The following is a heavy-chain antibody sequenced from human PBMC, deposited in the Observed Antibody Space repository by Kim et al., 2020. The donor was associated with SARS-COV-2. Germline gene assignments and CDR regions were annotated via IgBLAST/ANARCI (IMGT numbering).Heavy chain of an antibody. CDR3: ARAYLGAWDYYGMDV. CDR2: INPNSGGT. Sequence: ASVKVSCKASGYTFTGYYMHWVRQAPGQGLEWMGWINPNSGGTNYAQKFQGRVTMTRDTSISTAYMELSRLRSDDTAVYYCARAYLGAWDYYGMDVWGQGTTVTVSS. V-gene: IGHV1-2*02. CDR1: GYTFTGYY. D-gene: IGHD1-26*01. J-gene: IGHJ6*02.